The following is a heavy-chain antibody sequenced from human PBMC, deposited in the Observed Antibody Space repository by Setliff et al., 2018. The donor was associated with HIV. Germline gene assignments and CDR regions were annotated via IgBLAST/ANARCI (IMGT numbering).Heavy chain of an antibody. Sequence: SETLSLTCAVYGASLSGDYWSWIRQPPGKGLEWIGSIYHTGSTYYNPSLKSRVTISVDTSKNQFSLKLSSVTAADTAVYYCARRDTAMVGFDYWGQGTLVTVSS. D-gene: IGHD5-18*01. CDR3: ARRDTAMVGFDY. CDR1: GASLSGDY. J-gene: IGHJ4*02. CDR2: IYHTGST. V-gene: IGHV4-34*01.